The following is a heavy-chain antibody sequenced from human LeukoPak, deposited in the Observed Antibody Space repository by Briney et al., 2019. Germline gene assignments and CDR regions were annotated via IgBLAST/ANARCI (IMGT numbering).Heavy chain of an antibody. CDR3: GGGGSQYYYYYGMDV. CDR2: IYHSGST. CDR1: GGSISSSSYY. J-gene: IGHJ6*02. D-gene: IGHD2-15*01. V-gene: IGHV4-39*01. Sequence: SETLSLTCTVSGGSISSSSYYWGWIRQPPGKGLEWIGSIYHSGSTYYNPSLKSRVTISVDTSKNQFSLKLSSVTAADTAVYYCGGGGSQYYYYYGMDVWGQGTTVTVSS.